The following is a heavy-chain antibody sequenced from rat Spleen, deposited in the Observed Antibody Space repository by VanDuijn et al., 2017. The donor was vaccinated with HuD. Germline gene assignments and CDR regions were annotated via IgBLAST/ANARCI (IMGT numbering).Heavy chain of an antibody. J-gene: IGHJ3*01. CDR2: ISFDGTST. Sequence: EVQLVESGGGLVQPGRSMTLSCAASGFTFNNYDMAWVRQAPTKGLEWVASISFDGTSTYYRDSVKGRFAISRDNARSTLYLQMDSLWSEDTATYYCTTDTTDYWFTYWGQGSLVTVSS. V-gene: IGHV5-20*01. CDR3: TTDTTDYWFTY. D-gene: IGHD1-6*01. CDR1: GFTFNNYD.